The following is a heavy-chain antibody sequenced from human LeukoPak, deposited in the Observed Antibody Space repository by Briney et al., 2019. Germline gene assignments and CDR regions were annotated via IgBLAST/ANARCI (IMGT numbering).Heavy chain of an antibody. V-gene: IGHV4-39*01. J-gene: IGHJ4*02. CDR3: VRHDGRGGSTMGALDS. Sequence: PGGSLRLSCAASGFTFSSYWMHWIHQSPGKGLEWIGSIYSGRTTYYNPSLNNRVTISVVTSKNQFSLQLNSVTAADTSVYYCVRHDGRGGSTMGALDSWGQGSLVTVSS. CDR1: GFTFSSYW. CDR2: IYSGRTT. D-gene: IGHD5/OR15-5a*01.